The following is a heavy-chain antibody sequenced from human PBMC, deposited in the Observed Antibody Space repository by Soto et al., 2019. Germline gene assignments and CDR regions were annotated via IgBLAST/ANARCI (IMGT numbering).Heavy chain of an antibody. CDR1: GGSISSYY. J-gene: IGHJ3*02. Sequence: KPSETLSLTCTVSGGSISSYYWSWIRQPPGKGLEWIGYIYYSGSTNYNPSLKSRVTISVDTSKNQFSLKLSSVTAADTAVYYCARGAPEQWGSGAFDIWGQGTMVTVSS. CDR3: ARGAPEQWGSGAFDI. CDR2: IYYSGST. V-gene: IGHV4-59*01. D-gene: IGHD7-27*01.